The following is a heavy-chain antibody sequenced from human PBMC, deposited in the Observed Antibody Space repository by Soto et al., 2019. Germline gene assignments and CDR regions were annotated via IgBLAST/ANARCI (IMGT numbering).Heavy chain of an antibody. V-gene: IGHV4-59*01. CDR1: GGSISSYY. Sequence: LSLTCTVSGGSISSYYWSWIRQPPGKGLEWIGYIYYSGSTNYNPSLKSRVTISVDTSKNQFSLKLSSVTAADTAVYYCARDPLGGSGYYSPWGQGTLVTV. CDR2: IYYSGST. CDR3: ARDPLGGSGYYSP. J-gene: IGHJ5*02. D-gene: IGHD3-22*01.